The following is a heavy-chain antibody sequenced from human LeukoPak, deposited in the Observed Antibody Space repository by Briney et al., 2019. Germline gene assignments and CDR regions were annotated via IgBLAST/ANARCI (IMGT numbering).Heavy chain of an antibody. CDR1: GGSISSYY. CDR2: IYYSGST. J-gene: IGHJ6*02. V-gene: IGHV4-59*08. CDR3: ARPYRYYYYGMDV. Sequence: SETLSLTCTVSGGSISSYYWSWIRQPPGKGLEWIGYIYYSGSTNYNPSLKSRVTISVDTSKNQFSLKLSSVTAADTAVYYCARPYRYYYYGMDVWGQGTTVTVSS.